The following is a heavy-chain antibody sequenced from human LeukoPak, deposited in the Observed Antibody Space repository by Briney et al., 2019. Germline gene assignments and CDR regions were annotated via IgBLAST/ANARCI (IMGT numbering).Heavy chain of an antibody. CDR1: GHFISSSNYY. CDR2: IDYSGSN. J-gene: IGHJ3*02. D-gene: IGHD1-26*01. V-gene: IGHV4-39*07. CDR3: ARVRVVGAHSHDAFDI. Sequence: SESLSLTCTVSGHFISSSNYYWGWLRQPPGRGREWFGNIDYSGSNYCNPSLNSRVNISVDTSKNQFSLKLSCVTAADTAVYYCARVRVVGAHSHDAFDIWCQGTMVAVSS.